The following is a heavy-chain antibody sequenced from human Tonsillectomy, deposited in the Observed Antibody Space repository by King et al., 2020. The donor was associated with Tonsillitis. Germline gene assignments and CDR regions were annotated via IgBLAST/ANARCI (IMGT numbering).Heavy chain of an antibody. J-gene: IGHJ3*02. CDR1: GDSISRGDYS. V-gene: IGHV4-30-4*07. Sequence: QLQESGPGLVKPSQTLSLTCAVSGDSISRGDYSWSWIRQPPGKGLEWIGYIYYSGGTYCNPSLKSRVTISVDASKNHFSLKLSSVTAADTAVYYCARGYCANGICQDAFDIWGQGTMVTVSS. CDR3: ARGYCANGICQDAFDI. D-gene: IGHD2-8*01. CDR2: IYYSGGT.